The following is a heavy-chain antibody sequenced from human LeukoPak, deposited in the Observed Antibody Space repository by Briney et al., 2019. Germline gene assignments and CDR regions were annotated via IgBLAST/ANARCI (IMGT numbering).Heavy chain of an antibody. V-gene: IGHV4-39*01. CDR2: VYYTENA. D-gene: IGHD5/OR15-5a*01. CDR3: ARLRALSGHRGAFDI. J-gene: IGHJ3*02. CDR1: GDSISNHIYY. Sequence: PSETLSLTCAVSGDSISNHIYYWDWIRQTPGKGLEWIGAVYYTENAYYNPSLKSRVTISVDTSDNRFSLHLSSVNAADTAIYYCARLRALSGHRGAFDIWGQGTLVTVSS.